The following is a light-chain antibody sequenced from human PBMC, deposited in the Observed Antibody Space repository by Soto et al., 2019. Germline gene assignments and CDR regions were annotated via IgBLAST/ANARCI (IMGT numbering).Light chain of an antibody. CDR2: AAS. CDR1: RDVGSD. J-gene: IGKJ1*01. V-gene: IGKV1-17*01. Sequence: QMTHSPSSLCASGGEKIIITCRASRDVGSDVSWYQQKPGQAPKLLIYAASNLHTGVPSRFSGSRSGTEFTLTISSLQPDDFATYYCQHYNSYSEAFGQGTKVDIK. CDR3: QHYNSYSEA.